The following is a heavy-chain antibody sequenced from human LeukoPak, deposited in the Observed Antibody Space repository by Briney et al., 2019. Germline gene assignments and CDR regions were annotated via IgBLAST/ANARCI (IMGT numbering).Heavy chain of an antibody. CDR3: ARDQDY. Sequence: SETLSLTCTVSGGSISSYYWSWIRQPPGKGLEWIGYIYYSGSTNYNPSLKSRVTISVDTSKNQFSLKLSSVTAADTAVYYCARDQDYWGQGTLVTVSS. CDR1: GGSISSYY. J-gene: IGHJ4*02. CDR2: IYYSGST. V-gene: IGHV4-59*12.